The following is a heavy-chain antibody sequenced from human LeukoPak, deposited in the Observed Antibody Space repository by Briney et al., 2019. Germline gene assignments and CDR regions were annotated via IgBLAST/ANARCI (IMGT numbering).Heavy chain of an antibody. CDR1: GGSFSGYY. V-gene: IGHV4-34*01. CDR2: INHSGST. CDR3: ARGFWLTTVTAWYYGMDV. D-gene: IGHD4-17*01. J-gene: IGHJ6*04. Sequence: SETLSLTCAVYGGSFSGYYWSWIRQPPGKGLGWIGEINHSGSTNYNPSLKSRVTISVDTSKNQFSLKLSSVTAADTAVYYCARGFWLTTVTAWYYGMDVWGKGTTVTVSS.